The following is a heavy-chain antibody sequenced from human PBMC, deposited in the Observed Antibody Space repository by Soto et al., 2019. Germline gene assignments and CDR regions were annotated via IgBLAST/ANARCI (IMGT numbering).Heavy chain of an antibody. D-gene: IGHD1-26*01. Sequence: QVQLVQSGAEVKKSGASVKVSCKASGYTFSDYFIQWLRQAPGQGLEWVAWINPKTAATNYAKKFQDRVTLTSDTSFSTAYLELTRLRPDDTPVYYCARIKWGLDYYSGMDVWGQGTAVTVSS. CDR3: ARIKWGLDYYSGMDV. CDR1: GYTFSDYF. V-gene: IGHV1-2*02. CDR2: INPKTAAT. J-gene: IGHJ6*02.